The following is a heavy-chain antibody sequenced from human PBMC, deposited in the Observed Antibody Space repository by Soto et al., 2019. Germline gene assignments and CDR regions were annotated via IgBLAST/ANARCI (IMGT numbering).Heavy chain of an antibody. J-gene: IGHJ6*03. D-gene: IGHD2-15*01. Sequence: SETLSLTCAVYGGSFSGYYWSWIRQPPGKGLEWIGEINYSGSTNYNPSLKSRVTISVDTSKNQFSLKLSSVTAADTAVYYCARLTAPQDSRDYYYYYYMDVWGKGTTVTVSS. CDR3: ARLTAPQDSRDYYYYYYMDV. CDR2: INYSGST. CDR1: GGSFSGYY. V-gene: IGHV4-34*01.